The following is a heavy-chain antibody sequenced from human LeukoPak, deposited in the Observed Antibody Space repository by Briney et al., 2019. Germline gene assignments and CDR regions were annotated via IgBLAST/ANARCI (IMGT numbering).Heavy chain of an antibody. CDR2: INPSSGGT. CDR1: GYTFTGYY. V-gene: IGHV1-2*06. Sequence: ASVKVSCKASGYTFTGYYIHWVRQAPGQGLEWMGRINPSSGGTNYAQKFQGRVTMTTDTSTSTAYMELRSLRSDDTAVYYCARGRGGNSEFVDFWGQGTLVTVSS. J-gene: IGHJ4*02. CDR3: ARGRGGNSEFVDF. D-gene: IGHD4-23*01.